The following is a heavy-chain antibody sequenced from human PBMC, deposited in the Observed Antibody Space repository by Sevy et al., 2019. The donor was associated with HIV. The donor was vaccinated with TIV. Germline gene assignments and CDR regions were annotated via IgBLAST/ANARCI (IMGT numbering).Heavy chain of an antibody. CDR1: GGSISSGGYY. D-gene: IGHD6-19*01. CDR2: IYYSGST. V-gene: IGHV4-31*03. CDR3: ARRQVEQWLGIDY. J-gene: IGHJ4*02. Sequence: SETLSLTCTVSGGSISSGGYYWSWIRQHPGKGLEWIGYIYYSGSTYYNPSLKSRVTISVDTSKNQFSLKLSSVTAADTAVYYCARRQVEQWLGIDYWGQGTLVTVSS.